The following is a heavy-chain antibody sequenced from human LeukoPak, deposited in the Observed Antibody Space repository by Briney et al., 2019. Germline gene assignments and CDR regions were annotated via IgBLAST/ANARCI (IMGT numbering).Heavy chain of an antibody. V-gene: IGHV4-59*08. CDR3: ARHWSWQQLPSFYP. CDR2: IYYSGST. Sequence: SETLSLTCTVSGGSISSYYWSWIRQPPGKGLEWIGYIYYSGSTNYNPSLRSRVTISVDTSKNQFSLKLSSVTAADTAVYYCARHWSWQQLPSFYPWGQGTLVTVSS. CDR1: GGSISSYY. D-gene: IGHD6-13*01. J-gene: IGHJ5*02.